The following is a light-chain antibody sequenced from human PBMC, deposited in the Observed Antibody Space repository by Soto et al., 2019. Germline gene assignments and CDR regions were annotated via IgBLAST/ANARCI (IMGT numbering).Light chain of an antibody. CDR1: QSVLYSSNNKNY. V-gene: IGKV4-1*01. CDR2: WAS. CDR3: QQYYDPPRT. J-gene: IGKJ2*01. Sequence: DIVMTQSPDSLVVSLGERATINCKSSQSVLYSSNNKNYLAWYQQKPGQPPKLLIYWASTRESGVPDRFSGSGSGTDFTLTINSLQAEDVAVYYCQQYYDPPRTFGRATKLEIK.